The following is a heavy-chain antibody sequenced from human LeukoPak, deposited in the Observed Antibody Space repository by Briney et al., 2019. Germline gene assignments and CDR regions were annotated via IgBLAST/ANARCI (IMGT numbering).Heavy chain of an antibody. CDR1: GFTFSSFS. D-gene: IGHD1-7*01. CDR3: ARMNYVSSGWGAPFDY. J-gene: IGHJ4*02. V-gene: IGHV3-48*04. CDR2: IRSSGTGT. Sequence: GGSLRLSCAASGFTFSSFSMNWVRQAPGKRLEWVSYIRSSGTGTDYTGSVKGRFTISRDNAKNSLYLQMNSLRAEDTAVYYCARMNYVSSGWGAPFDYWGQGTLVTVSS.